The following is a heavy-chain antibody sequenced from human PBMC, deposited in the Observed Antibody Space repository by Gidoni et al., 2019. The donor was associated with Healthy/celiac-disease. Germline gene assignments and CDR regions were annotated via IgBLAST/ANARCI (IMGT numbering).Heavy chain of an antibody. V-gene: IGHV3-30-3*01. CDR1: GFPFSSYA. CDR3: ARGQQLAGDFDY. Sequence: QVQLVESGGGVVQPGRSLRLSCAASGFPFSSYAMHWVRQAPGKGLEWVAVISYDGSNKYYADSVKGRFTISRDNSKNTLYLQMNSLRAEDTAVYYCARGQQLAGDFDYWGQGTLVTVSS. CDR2: ISYDGSNK. J-gene: IGHJ4*02. D-gene: IGHD6-13*01.